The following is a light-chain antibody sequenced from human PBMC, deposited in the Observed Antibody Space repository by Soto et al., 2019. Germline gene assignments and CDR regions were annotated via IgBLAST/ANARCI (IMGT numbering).Light chain of an antibody. CDR3: QQRSNWPLT. V-gene: IGKV3-11*01. CDR2: DSS. CDR1: QTASRF. J-gene: IGKJ4*01. Sequence: VLAQSPAALSRSPGDRATLSCRGSQTASRFLAWYQQKPGQAPRLLIHDSSDRATGIPARFSGSGSGTDFTLTISSLEPEDVAVYYCQQRSNWPLTFGGGTKVDIK.